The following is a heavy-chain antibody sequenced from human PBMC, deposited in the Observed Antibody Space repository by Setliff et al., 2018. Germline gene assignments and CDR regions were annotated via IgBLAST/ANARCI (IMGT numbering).Heavy chain of an antibody. V-gene: IGHV3-23*01. CDR2: ISGSAQTT. Sequence: GSLRLSCAASGFTFSSYAITWVRQAPGKGLEWVSMISGSAQTTYYADSVKGRFTISRDNSKNTVYLRMNALRAEDPGLYYCARDRGQVTVNNRYGFYYYGMDVWGQGTTVTVSS. J-gene: IGHJ6*02. CDR1: GFTFSSYA. D-gene: IGHD3-16*02. CDR3: ARDRGQVTVNNRYGFYYYGMDV.